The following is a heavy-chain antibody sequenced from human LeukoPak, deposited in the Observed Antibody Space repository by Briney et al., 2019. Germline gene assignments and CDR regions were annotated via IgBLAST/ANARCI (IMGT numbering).Heavy chain of an antibody. Sequence: SETLSLTCIVSGGSISSNSYYWGWIRQAPGKGLEWIGEIYHSGSTNYNPSLKSRVTISVDKSKNQFSLKLSSVTAADTAVYYCARVSSGATTVDYWGQGTLVTVSS. D-gene: IGHD1-26*01. CDR3: ARVSSGATTVDY. J-gene: IGHJ4*02. CDR1: GGSISSNSYY. CDR2: IYHSGST. V-gene: IGHV4-39*07.